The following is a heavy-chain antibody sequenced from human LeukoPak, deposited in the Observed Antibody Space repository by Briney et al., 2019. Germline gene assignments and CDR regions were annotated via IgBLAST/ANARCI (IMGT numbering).Heavy chain of an antibody. CDR3: AKVNWCSASCADA. Sequence: RPGGSLRLSCAASGFTFSNDDMNWVRQAPGKGLEWVSGSGNGRTYYAGSVKGRFTISRDNSKNTLSLQMNSLRAEDTAVYYCAKVNWCSASCADAWGQGSLVTVSS. CDR2: SGNGRT. CDR1: GFTFSNDD. J-gene: IGHJ4*02. D-gene: IGHD2-2*01. V-gene: IGHV3-23*01.